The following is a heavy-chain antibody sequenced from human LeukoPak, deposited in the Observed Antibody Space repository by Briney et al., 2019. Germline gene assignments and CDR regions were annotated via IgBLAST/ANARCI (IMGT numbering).Heavy chain of an antibody. CDR2: IKKDGGQ. CDR3: ARGPDYGDRLDYFDY. V-gene: IGHV3-7*01. Sequence: GGSLRLSCAASGFMFSRHWMGWVRQAPGKGLEWVATIKKDGGQYYVDSVKGRFIIARDNAKNSLDLQMNNLRAEDTAVYSCARGPDYGDRLDYFDYWGQGTLVTVSS. J-gene: IGHJ4*02. D-gene: IGHD4-17*01. CDR1: GFMFSRHW.